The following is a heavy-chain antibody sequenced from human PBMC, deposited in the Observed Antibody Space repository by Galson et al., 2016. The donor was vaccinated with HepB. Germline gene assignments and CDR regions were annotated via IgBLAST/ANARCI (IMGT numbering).Heavy chain of an antibody. Sequence: ETLSLTCSVADDSVSSSFFSWIRQPPGKALEWIGYLYYTGTSDYNPSLKSRATISLDRSKNLLSLSLSSVTAADPAVYYCAEAPYYESGRLDVWGQGTPVAV. CDR2: LYYTGTS. CDR3: AEAPYYESGRLDV. V-gene: IGHV4-59*02. D-gene: IGHD3-3*01. CDR1: DDSVSSSF. J-gene: IGHJ6*02.